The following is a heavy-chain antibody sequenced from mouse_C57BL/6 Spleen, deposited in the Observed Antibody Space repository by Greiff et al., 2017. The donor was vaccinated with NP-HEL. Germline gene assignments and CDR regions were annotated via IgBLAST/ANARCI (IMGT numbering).Heavy chain of an antibody. Sequence: EVQLVESGPELVKPGASVKISCKASGYSFTDYNMNWVKQSNGKSLEWIGVINPNYGTTSYNQKFKGKATLTVDPSSSTAYMQLNSLTSEDSAVYYCASYYYGSSAWFAYWGQGTLVTVSA. CDR3: ASYYYGSSAWFAY. CDR1: GYSFTDYN. J-gene: IGHJ3*01. CDR2: INPNYGTT. V-gene: IGHV1-39*01. D-gene: IGHD1-1*01.